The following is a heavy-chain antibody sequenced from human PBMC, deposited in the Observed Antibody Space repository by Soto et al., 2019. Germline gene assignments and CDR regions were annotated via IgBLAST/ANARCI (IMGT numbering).Heavy chain of an antibody. Sequence: QLGGSLRLSCAASGFTFDDYTMHWVRQAPGKGLEWVSLISWDGGSTYYADSVKGRFTISRDNSKNSLYLQMNSLRTEDTALYYCAKDIEGCSGGSCYGSYGMDVWGQGTTVTVSS. CDR1: GFTFDDYT. CDR3: AKDIEGCSGGSCYGSYGMDV. J-gene: IGHJ6*02. V-gene: IGHV3-43*01. D-gene: IGHD2-15*01. CDR2: ISWDGGST.